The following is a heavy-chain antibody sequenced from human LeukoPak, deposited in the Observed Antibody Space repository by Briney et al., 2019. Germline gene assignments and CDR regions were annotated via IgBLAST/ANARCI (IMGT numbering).Heavy chain of an antibody. CDR3: ARDFSYFDY. CDR2: ISYDGSNK. Sequence: GGSLRLSCAASGFTFSSYAMHWVRQAPGTGLEWVAVISYDGSNKYYADSVKGRFTISRDNTKNTLYLQMNSLRAEDTAVYYCARDFSYFDYWGQGTLVTVSS. J-gene: IGHJ4*02. V-gene: IGHV3-30*01. CDR1: GFTFSSYA.